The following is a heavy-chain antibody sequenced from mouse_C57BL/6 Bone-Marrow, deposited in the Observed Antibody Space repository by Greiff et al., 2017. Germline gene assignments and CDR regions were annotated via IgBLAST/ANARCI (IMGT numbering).Heavy chain of an antibody. J-gene: IGHJ3*01. D-gene: IGHD2-4*01. Sequence: EVNLMESGGGLVKPGGSLKLSCAASGFTFSSYTMSWVRQTPEKRLEWVATISGGGGNTYYPDSVKGRFTISRDNAKNTLYLQMSSLRSEDTALYYCARHECDYDRDIAYWGQGTLVTVSA. V-gene: IGHV5-9*01. CDR1: GFTFSSYT. CDR2: ISGGGGNT. CDR3: ARHECDYDRDIAY.